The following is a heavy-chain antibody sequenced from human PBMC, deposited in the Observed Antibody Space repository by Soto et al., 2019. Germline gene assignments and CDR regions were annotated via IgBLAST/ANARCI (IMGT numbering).Heavy chain of an antibody. CDR3: ARWDGYGDE. CDR1: GITFSTYS. CDR2: LSGGGANT. D-gene: IGHD5-12*01. Sequence: EVQLLESGGGLVQPGGSLRLSCAASGITFSTYSMAGVRQAPGKGLAWGSGLSGGGANTFYADSVKGRFTISVDNSKNTVYLQMNSLRVEDTAVYYCARWDGYGDEWGQGTLVTVSS. J-gene: IGHJ4*02. V-gene: IGHV3-23*01.